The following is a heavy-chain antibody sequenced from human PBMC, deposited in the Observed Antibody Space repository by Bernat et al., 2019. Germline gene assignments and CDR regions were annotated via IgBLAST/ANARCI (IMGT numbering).Heavy chain of an antibody. CDR3: GRGLRGGGGSSSELDY. D-gene: IGHD6-6*01. CDR2: ISYDGSNK. Sequence: QVQLVESGGGVVQPGRSLRLSCAASGFTFSSYAMHWVRQAPGKGLEWVAVISYDGSNKYYADSGKGRFTIARDNSKNTLYLQMNSRRAEDTAVYYGGRGLRGGGGSSSELDYWGQGTLVTVSS. CDR1: GFTFSSYA. J-gene: IGHJ4*02. V-gene: IGHV3-30-3*01.